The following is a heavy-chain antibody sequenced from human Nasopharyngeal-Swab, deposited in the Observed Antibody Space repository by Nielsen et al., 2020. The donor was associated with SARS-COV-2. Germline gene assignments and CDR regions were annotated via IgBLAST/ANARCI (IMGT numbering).Heavy chain of an antibody. CDR2: INQDGSES. CDR3: ATNWDYRFDY. CDR1: GFTFSSYW. D-gene: IGHD1-7*01. V-gene: IGHV3-7*01. Sequence: GESLKISCAASGFTFSSYWMTWVRQAPGKGLEWVANINQDGSESHYVDSVKGRFTISRDNAWNSLYLQMNSLRAEDTAVYYCATNWDYRFDYWGQGTLVTVSS. J-gene: IGHJ4*02.